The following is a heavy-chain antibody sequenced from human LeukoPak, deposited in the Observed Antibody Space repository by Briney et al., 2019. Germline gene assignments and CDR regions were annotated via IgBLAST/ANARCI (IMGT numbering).Heavy chain of an antibody. CDR3: AAPSIHSSSWYTPLYYSYGMDV. CDR2: INTNTGNP. CDR1: GYTFTSYA. Sequence: RASVRVSCKASGYTFTSYAMNWVRQAPGQGLEWMGWINTNTGNPTYAQGFTGRFVFPLDTSVSTAYLQISSLKAEDTAVYYCAAPSIHSSSWYTPLYYSYGMDVWGQGTTVTVSS. D-gene: IGHD6-13*01. J-gene: IGHJ6*02. V-gene: IGHV7-4-1*02.